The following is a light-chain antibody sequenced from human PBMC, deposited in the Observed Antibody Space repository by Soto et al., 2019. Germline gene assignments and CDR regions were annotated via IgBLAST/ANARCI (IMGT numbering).Light chain of an antibody. CDR3: QQRSNWLT. J-gene: IGKJ4*01. Sequence: EIVLTQSPATLSLSPGERATLSCRASQSVSSYLAWYQQKPGQAPRLLIYDASNRATCIPARFSGSGSGTDFPLTISSREPEDFAVYYCQQRSNWLTFGGGTKVEIK. CDR2: DAS. V-gene: IGKV3-11*01. CDR1: QSVSSY.